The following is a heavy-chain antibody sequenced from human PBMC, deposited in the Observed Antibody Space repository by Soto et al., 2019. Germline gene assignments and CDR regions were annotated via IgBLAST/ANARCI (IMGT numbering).Heavy chain of an antibody. CDR3: GRSPGLIPTVMED. Sequence: GESLKISCKGSGYFFSRHWIGWVRQMPGKGLEWIGFIYPGDSDTKYSPSFQGQVTISADKSTNTAYLQWSTLKASDTAMYYCGRSPGLIPTVMEDWGQGTLVTVSS. V-gene: IGHV5-51*01. CDR2: IYPGDSDT. D-gene: IGHD4-17*01. J-gene: IGHJ4*02. CDR1: GYFFSRHW.